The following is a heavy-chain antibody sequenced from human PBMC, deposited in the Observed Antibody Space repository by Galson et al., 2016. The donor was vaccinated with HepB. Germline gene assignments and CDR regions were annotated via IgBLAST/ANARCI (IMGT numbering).Heavy chain of an antibody. Sequence: SLRLSCAASGFTFSSYGMHWVRLAPGKGLEWLAFMSHDGSSKYYADSVKGRFTISRDNSKNTLYLQMNSLRAEDTAVYYCAKSQPGYSSGWYTLPIDAFDIWGRGTMVTVSS. D-gene: IGHD6-19*01. CDR1: GFTFSSYG. J-gene: IGHJ3*02. V-gene: IGHV3-30*18. CDR2: MSHDGSSK. CDR3: AKSQPGYSSGWYTLPIDAFDI.